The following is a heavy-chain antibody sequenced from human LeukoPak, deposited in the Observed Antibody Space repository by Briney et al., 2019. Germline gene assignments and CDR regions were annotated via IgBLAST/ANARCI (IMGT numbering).Heavy chain of an antibody. CDR3: ASGGFGEGKFDP. CDR2: INSDGSRT. Sequence: GGSLRLSCAASGFTFSSYWMHWVRQAPGKGLMWVSRINSDGSRTNYADYVRGRFTISRDNAENTLYLQMNSLRAEDTAIYYCASGGFGEGKFDPWGQGTLVTVSS. CDR1: GFTFSSYW. V-gene: IGHV3-74*01. D-gene: IGHD3-10*01. J-gene: IGHJ5*02.